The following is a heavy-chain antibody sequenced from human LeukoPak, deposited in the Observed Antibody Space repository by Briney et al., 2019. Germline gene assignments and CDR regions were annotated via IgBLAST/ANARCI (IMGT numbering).Heavy chain of an antibody. CDR3: ARAPGWFYYYGMDV. CDR2: IYYSRST. Sequence: MPSETLSLTCTVSGGSISSYCWSWIRQPPGKGLEWIGYIYYSRSTNYNPYLKSRVTISVATSKNKFSLKLSTVTAADTAVYYCARAPGWFYYYGMDVWGQGTTVTVSS. J-gene: IGHJ6*02. D-gene: IGHD2-15*01. CDR1: GGSISSYC. V-gene: IGHV4-59*01.